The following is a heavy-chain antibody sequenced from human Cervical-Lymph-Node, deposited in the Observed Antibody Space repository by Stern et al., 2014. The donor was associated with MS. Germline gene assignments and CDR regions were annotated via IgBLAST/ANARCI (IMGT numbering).Heavy chain of an antibody. CDR2: ISPYNGNT. Sequence: QVQLVESGAEVKKPGASVNVSCKPSGYTFTYYAISWIRQAPGQGLEWVGWISPYNGNTNFAQNLQGRVAMTTDPSTSTAYMELRSLRSDDTAVYYCARDDDYTRRAIDYWGQGTLVTVSS. CDR1: GYTFTYYA. J-gene: IGHJ4*02. D-gene: IGHD4-11*01. V-gene: IGHV1-18*01. CDR3: ARDDDYTRRAIDY.